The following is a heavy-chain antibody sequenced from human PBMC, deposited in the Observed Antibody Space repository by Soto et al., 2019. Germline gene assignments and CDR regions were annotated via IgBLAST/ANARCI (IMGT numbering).Heavy chain of an antibody. D-gene: IGHD3-10*01. Sequence: GGSLRLSCAASGFTFSDYYMSWIRQAPGKGLEWVSYISSSGSTIYYADSVKGRFTISRDNAKNSLYLQMNSLRAEDTAVYYCARDPPPYYYGSGGPDYWGQGTLVTVSS. J-gene: IGHJ4*02. CDR3: ARDPPPYYYGSGGPDY. CDR2: ISSSGSTI. V-gene: IGHV3-11*01. CDR1: GFTFSDYY.